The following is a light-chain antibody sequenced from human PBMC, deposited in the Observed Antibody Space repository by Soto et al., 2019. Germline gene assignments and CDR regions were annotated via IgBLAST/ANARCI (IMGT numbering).Light chain of an antibody. CDR1: SSDVGGSNY. CDR3: SSYAGSNVGV. J-gene: IGLJ1*01. CDR2: EVS. Sequence: QSALTQPVSVSGSPGQSITISCTGTSSDVGGSNYVSWYQQHPGKAPKLMIYEVSKRPSGVPDRFSGSKSGNTASLTVSGLQAEDEADYYCSSYAGSNVGVFGTGTKVTVL. V-gene: IGLV2-8*01.